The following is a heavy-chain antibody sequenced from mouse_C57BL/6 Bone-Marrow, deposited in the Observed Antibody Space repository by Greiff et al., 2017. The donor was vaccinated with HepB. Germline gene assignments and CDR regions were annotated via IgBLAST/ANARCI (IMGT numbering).Heavy chain of an antibody. Sequence: EVQLQQSGAELVRPGASVKLSCTASGFNIKDDYMHWVKQRPEQGLEWIGWIDPENGDTEYASKFQGKATITADTSSNTAYLQLSSLTSEDTAVYYCTSNWDGYDMDDWGQGTTVTVSS. V-gene: IGHV14-4*01. CDR2: IDPENGDT. CDR1: GFNIKDDY. D-gene: IGHD4-1*02. CDR3: TSNWDGYDMDD. J-gene: IGHJ4*01.